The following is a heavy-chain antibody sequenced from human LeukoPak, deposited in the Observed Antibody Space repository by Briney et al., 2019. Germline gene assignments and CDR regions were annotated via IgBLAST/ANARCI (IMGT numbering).Heavy chain of an antibody. Sequence: MPSETLSLTCTVSGGSISSGSYYWSWIRQPAGKGLEWIGRIYTSGSTNYNPSLKSRVTISLDTSENHFSLKLSSVTAADTAVYYCARVTKGGSYNYWGQGTLVTVSS. D-gene: IGHD3-22*01. CDR2: IYTSGST. CDR3: ARVTKGGSYNY. J-gene: IGHJ4*02. V-gene: IGHV4-61*02. CDR1: GGSISSGSYY.